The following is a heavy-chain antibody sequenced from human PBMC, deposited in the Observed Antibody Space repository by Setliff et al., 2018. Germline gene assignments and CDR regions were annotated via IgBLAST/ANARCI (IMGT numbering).Heavy chain of an antibody. CDR2: IDHSGSM. J-gene: IGHJ6*03. CDR1: GGSISSSY. Sequence: SETLSLTCTVSGGSISSSYWSWIRQPPGKGLEWIGFIDHSGSMNYSPSLKSRVTMSVDTSNNQLSLKLTSVSAADTAVYYCARAYYYASGHSDNYYMDVWGKGTAVTVSS. CDR3: ARAYYYASGHSDNYYMDV. V-gene: IGHV4-59*08. D-gene: IGHD3-10*01.